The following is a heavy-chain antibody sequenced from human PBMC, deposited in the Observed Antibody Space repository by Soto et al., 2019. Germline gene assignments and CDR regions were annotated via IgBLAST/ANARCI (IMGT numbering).Heavy chain of an antibody. CDR3: ARGGAYYDFWSGPRGFDP. Sequence: ASVKVSCKASGGTFSSYAISWVRQAPGQGLEWMGGIIPIFGTANYAQKFQGRVTITADESTSTAYMELSSLRSEDTAVYYCARGGAYYDFWSGPRGFDPWGQGTLVTVSS. D-gene: IGHD3-3*01. CDR1: GGTFSSYA. V-gene: IGHV1-69*13. CDR2: IIPIFGTA. J-gene: IGHJ5*02.